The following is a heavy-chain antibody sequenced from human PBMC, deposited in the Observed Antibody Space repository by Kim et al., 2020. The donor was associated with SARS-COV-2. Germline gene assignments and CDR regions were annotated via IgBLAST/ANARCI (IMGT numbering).Heavy chain of an antibody. D-gene: IGHD3-22*01. Sequence: KSRVTISVDTSKNQFSLKLSSVTAADTAVYYCARLSARKEYYYDSSGYPYWGQGTLVTVSS. J-gene: IGHJ4*02. CDR3: ARLSARKEYYYDSSGYPY. V-gene: IGHV4-39*01.